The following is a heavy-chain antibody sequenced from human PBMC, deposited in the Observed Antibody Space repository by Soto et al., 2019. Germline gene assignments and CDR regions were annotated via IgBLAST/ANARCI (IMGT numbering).Heavy chain of an antibody. CDR3: ARQYSGSSDFDY. Sequence: PSETLSLTCTVSGGSISSSSYYWGWIRQPPGKGLEWIGSIYYSGSTYYNPSLKSRVTISVDTSKNQFSLKLSSVTAADTAVYYCARQYSGSSDFDYWGQGTLVTVS. V-gene: IGHV4-39*01. J-gene: IGHJ4*02. D-gene: IGHD1-26*01. CDR1: GGSISSSSYY. CDR2: IYYSGST.